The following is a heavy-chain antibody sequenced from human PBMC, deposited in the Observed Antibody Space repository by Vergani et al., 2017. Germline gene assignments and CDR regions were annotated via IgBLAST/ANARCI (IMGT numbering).Heavy chain of an antibody. Sequence: QLQLQESGSGLVKPSQTLSLTCAVSGGSISSGGYSWSWIRQPPGKGLEWIGYIYHSGSTYYNPSLKSRVTISVDTSKNQFSLKLSSVTAADTAVYYCARRYSGSYYPDDYFDYWGQGTLVTVSS. CDR2: IYHSGST. J-gene: IGHJ4*02. D-gene: IGHD1-26*01. CDR3: ARRYSGSYYPDDYFDY. CDR1: GGSISSGGYS. V-gene: IGHV4-30-2*03.